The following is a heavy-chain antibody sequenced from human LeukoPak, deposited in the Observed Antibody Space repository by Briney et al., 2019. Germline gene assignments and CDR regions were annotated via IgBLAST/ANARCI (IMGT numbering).Heavy chain of an antibody. J-gene: IGHJ4*02. CDR2: IWYDGSNK. CDR1: GFTFSSYG. CDR3: AREFPLGDYYDSSGLDY. V-gene: IGHV3-33*01. Sequence: SGGSLRLSCAASGFTFSSYGMHWVRQAPGKGLEWVAVIWYDGSNKYYADSVKGRFTISRDNSKNTLYLQMNSLRAEDTAVYYCAREFPLGDYYDSSGLDYWGQGTLVTVSS. D-gene: IGHD3-22*01.